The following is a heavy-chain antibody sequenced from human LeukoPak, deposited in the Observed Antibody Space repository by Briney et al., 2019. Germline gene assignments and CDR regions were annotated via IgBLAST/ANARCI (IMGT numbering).Heavy chain of an antibody. J-gene: IGHJ4*02. CDR3: ARAAGSGRWYFDY. Sequence: PGGSLRLSCAASGFTFSSYAMSWVRQAPGEGLEWVSAISGSGGSTYYADSVKGRFTISRDNSKSTLYLQMNSLRAEDTAVYYCARAAGSGRWYFDYWGQGTLVTVSS. CDR1: GFTFSSYA. CDR2: ISGSGGST. V-gene: IGHV3-23*01. D-gene: IGHD3-10*01.